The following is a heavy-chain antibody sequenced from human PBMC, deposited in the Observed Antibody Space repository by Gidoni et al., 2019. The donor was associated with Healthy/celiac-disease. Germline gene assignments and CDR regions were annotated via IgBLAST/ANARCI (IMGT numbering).Heavy chain of an antibody. CDR1: GFIFSSYE. D-gene: IGHD3-10*01. J-gene: IGHJ4*02. CDR3: AREARGSGTLAWDY. V-gene: IGHV3-13*04. CDR2: IGPGGDT. Sequence: EVQLVESGGGLVQPGGSLRLSCAASGFIFSSYEIHCVRQVLGKRLEWVSAIGPGGDTHYAGSVRGRFTVSRENAKDSLYLQMNSLRVEDTAVYYCAREARGSGTLAWDYWGQGTLVTVSS.